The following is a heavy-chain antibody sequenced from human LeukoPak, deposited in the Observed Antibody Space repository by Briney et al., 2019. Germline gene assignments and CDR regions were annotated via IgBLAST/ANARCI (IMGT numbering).Heavy chain of an antibody. J-gene: IGHJ4*02. CDR1: GFTVSSNY. V-gene: IGHV3-66*02. Sequence: GGSLRLSCAASGFTVSSNYMSWVRQAPGKGLEWVSVIYSGGSTYYADSVEGRFTISRDNSKNALYLQMNSLRAEDTAVYYCAREYSSSSRQFDYWGQGTLVTVSS. CDR2: IYSGGST. D-gene: IGHD6-6*01. CDR3: AREYSSSSRQFDY.